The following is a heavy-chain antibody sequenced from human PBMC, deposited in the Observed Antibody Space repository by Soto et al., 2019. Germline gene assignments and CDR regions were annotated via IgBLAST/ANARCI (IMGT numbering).Heavy chain of an antibody. V-gene: IGHV5-51*01. CDR1: GYSFTSYW. J-gene: IGHJ3*02. CDR2: IYPGDSDT. Sequence: GESLKISCKGSGYSFTSYWIGWVRQMPGKGLEWMGIIYPGDSDTKYSPSFQGQVTISADKSMSTAYLQWSSLKASDTAMYYCARGVVGELGMRADAFDIWGQGTMVTVSS. CDR3: ARGVVGELGMRADAFDI. D-gene: IGHD7-27*01.